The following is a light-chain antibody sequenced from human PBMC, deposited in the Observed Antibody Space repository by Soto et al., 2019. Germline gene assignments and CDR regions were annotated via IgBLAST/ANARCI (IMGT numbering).Light chain of an antibody. V-gene: IGKV3-15*01. CDR2: GVS. CDR1: QSVSSN. CDR3: QQYNNWYT. J-gene: IGKJ2*01. Sequence: EIVMTQSPATLSVSPGERATLSCRASQSVSSNLAWYQQEPGQAPRLLIYGVSTRATGIPARFSGSGSGTEFTLSISSLQSEDFALYYCQQYNNWYTFGQGTKLEIK.